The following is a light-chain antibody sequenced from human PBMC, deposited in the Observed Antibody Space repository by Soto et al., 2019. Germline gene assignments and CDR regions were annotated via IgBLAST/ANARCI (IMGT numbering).Light chain of an antibody. CDR3: QQYGSSIT. CDR1: QSVNNY. Sequence: EIVWTQSPATLSLSPGERATLSCRASQSVNNYLAWYQQKPGQAPRLLIYGASSRATGIPDRFSGSGSGTDFTLTISRLEPEDFAVYYCQQYGSSITFGQGTRLEIK. V-gene: IGKV3-20*01. CDR2: GAS. J-gene: IGKJ5*01.